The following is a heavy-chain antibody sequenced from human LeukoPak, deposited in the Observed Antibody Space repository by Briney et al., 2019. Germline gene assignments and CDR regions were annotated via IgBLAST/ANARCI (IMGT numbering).Heavy chain of an antibody. D-gene: IGHD2-2*02. CDR1: GFTFSSYA. CDR2: ISGSGGST. Sequence: PGGSLRLSCAASGFTFSSYAMSWVRQAPGKGLEWVSAISGSGGSTYYADSVKGRFAISRDNSKNTLYLQMNSLRAEDTAVYYCAKDWGTGRYCSSTSCYTSYSFDYWGQGTLVTVSS. J-gene: IGHJ4*02. V-gene: IGHV3-23*01. CDR3: AKDWGTGRYCSSTSCYTSYSFDY.